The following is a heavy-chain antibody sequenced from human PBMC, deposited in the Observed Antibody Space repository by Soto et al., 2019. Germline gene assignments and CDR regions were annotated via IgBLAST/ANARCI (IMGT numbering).Heavy chain of an antibody. J-gene: IGHJ4*02. V-gene: IGHV3-30*18. CDR2: ISYDGSNN. CDR1: GFIFSNFG. CDR3: AKDTFYHDSSGYYVFDY. D-gene: IGHD3-22*01. Sequence: QVQLVESGGGVVLHGRDLRLSCAASGFIFSNFGMHWVRQAPGKGLEWVAHISYDGSNNNYADSVKGRFTISRDNSENTLYLQMNSLRAEDTAAYYCAKDTFYHDSSGYYVFDYWGQGTLVTVSS.